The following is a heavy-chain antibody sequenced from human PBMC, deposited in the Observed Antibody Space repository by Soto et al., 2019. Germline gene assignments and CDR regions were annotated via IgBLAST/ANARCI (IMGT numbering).Heavy chain of an antibody. CDR3: AREGVGYCSSTSCYRPYYYYYYGMDV. V-gene: IGHV1-69*10. CDR2: IIPILGTA. Sequence: SVKVSCKASGGTFSSYAISWVRQAPGQGLEWMGGIIPILGTANYAQKFQGRVTITADKSTSTAYMELSSLRSEDTAVYYCAREGVGYCSSTSCYRPYYYYYYGMDVWGQGTTVTVSS. D-gene: IGHD2-2*01. J-gene: IGHJ6*02. CDR1: GGTFSSYA.